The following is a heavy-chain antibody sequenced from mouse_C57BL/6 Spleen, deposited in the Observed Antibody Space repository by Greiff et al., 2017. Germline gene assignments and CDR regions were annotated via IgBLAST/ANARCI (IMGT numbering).Heavy chain of an antibody. V-gene: IGHV5-16*01. CDR2: INYDGSST. Sequence: EVMLVESEGGLVQPGSSMKLSCTASGFTFSDYYMAWVRQVPEKGLEWVANINYDGSSTYYLDSLKSRFIISRDNAKNILYLQMSSLKSEDTATYYCARDIGERNYYAMDYWGQGTSVTVSS. CDR3: ARDIGERNYYAMDY. J-gene: IGHJ4*01. CDR1: GFTFSDYY.